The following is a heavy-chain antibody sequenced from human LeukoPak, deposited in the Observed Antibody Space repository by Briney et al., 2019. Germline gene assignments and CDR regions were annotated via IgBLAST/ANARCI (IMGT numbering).Heavy chain of an antibody. V-gene: IGHV3-23*01. CDR3: ARGLCGGDCYSD. J-gene: IGHJ4*02. CDR2: ISNSGGST. Sequence: PGGSLRLSCAASGFTFNSYAMNWVRQAPGKGLEWVSAISNSGGSTYYADTVKGRFTISRDNSKNTLYLQMNSLRAEDTAAYYCARGLCGGDCYSDWGQGTLVTVSS. CDR1: GFTFNSYA. D-gene: IGHD2-21*02.